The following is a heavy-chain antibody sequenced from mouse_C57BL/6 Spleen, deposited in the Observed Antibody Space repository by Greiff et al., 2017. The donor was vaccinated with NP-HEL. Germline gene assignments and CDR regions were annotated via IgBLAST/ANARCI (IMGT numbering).Heavy chain of an antibody. J-gene: IGHJ3*01. Sequence: QVQLQQPGAELVKPGASVKVSCKASGYTFTSYWMHWVKQRPGKGLEWIGRIHPSDSDTNYNQKVKGKATLTVDKYSLTAYMQLSSLTSEDSAVYSCAIEDECYYVRAYWGQRTLVTVSA. CDR2: IHPSDSDT. D-gene: IGHD1-1*01. CDR1: GYTFTSYW. V-gene: IGHV1-74*01. CDR3: AIEDECYYVRAY.